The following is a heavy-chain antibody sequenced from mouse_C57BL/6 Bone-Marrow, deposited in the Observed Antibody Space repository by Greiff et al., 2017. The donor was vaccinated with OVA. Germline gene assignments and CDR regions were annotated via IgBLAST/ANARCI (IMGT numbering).Heavy chain of an antibody. J-gene: IGHJ1*03. V-gene: IGHV1-59*01. CDR2: IDPSDSYT. CDR1: GYTFTSYW. Sequence: VQLQQPGAELVRPGTSVKLSCKASGYTFTSYWMHWVKQRPGQGLEWIGVIDPSDSYTNYNQKLKGKATLTVDTSSSTAYMQLSSLTSEDSAVYYCARRYGYFDVWGTGTTVTVSS. CDR3: ARRYGYFDV.